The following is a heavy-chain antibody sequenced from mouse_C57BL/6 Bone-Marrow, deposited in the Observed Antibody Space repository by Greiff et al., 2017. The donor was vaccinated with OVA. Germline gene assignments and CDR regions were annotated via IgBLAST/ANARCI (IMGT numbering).Heavy chain of an antibody. V-gene: IGHV1-61*01. CDR1: GYTFTSYW. CDR3: ARQLSLRYAMDY. J-gene: IGHJ4*01. D-gene: IGHD3-2*02. Sequence: QVQLQQPGAELVRPGSSVKLSCKASGYTFTSYWMDWVKQRPGQGLEWIGNIYPSDSETHYNQKFKDKATLTVDKSSSTAYMQLSSLTSADSAVYDCARQLSLRYAMDYWGQGTSVTVSS. CDR2: IYPSDSET.